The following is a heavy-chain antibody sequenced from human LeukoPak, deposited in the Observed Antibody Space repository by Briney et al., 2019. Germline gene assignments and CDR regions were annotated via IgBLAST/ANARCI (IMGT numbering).Heavy chain of an antibody. J-gene: IGHJ4*02. CDR1: GYSFAGLW. Sequence: GESLKISCKASGYSFAGLWIGWVRQMPGKGLEWMGIIFPGDSDIRYNPSFQGRVSMSVDKSTNTAFLQWSSLRASDTAMYYCARFEVNHADGSEYYYFDYWGQGTLVTVSS. CDR2: IFPGDSDI. D-gene: IGHD6-6*01. V-gene: IGHV5-51*01. CDR3: ARFEVNHADGSEYYYFDY.